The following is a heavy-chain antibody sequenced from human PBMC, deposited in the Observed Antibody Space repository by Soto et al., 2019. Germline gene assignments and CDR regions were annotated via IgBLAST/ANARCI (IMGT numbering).Heavy chain of an antibody. Sequence: QVQLVESGGGVVQPGRSLRLSCAASGFTFSSYGMHWVRQAPGKGLEWVAVIWYDGSNKYYADSVKGRFTISRDNSKNALYLKMNSLRAEDTAVYYCARELRYFDWSYGMDVWGQGTTVTVSS. V-gene: IGHV3-33*01. CDR2: IWYDGSNK. D-gene: IGHD3-9*01. CDR1: GFTFSSYG. CDR3: ARELRYFDWSYGMDV. J-gene: IGHJ6*02.